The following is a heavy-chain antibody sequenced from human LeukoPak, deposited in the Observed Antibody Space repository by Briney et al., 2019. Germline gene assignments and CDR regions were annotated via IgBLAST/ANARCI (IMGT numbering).Heavy chain of an antibody. CDR3: ARGRSLGAVVTPGYFDY. CDR1: GGSISSYY. D-gene: IGHD4-23*01. J-gene: IGHJ4*02. V-gene: IGHV4-4*07. CDR2: IYTSGST. Sequence: PSETLSLTCTVSGGSISSYYWSWIRQPAGKGLEWIGRIYTSGSTNYNPSLKSRVTMSVDTSKNQFSLKLSSVTAADTAVYYCARGRSLGAVVTPGYFDYWGQGTLVTVSS.